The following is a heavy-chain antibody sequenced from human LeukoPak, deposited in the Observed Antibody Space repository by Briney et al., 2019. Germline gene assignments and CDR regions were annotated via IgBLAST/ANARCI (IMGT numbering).Heavy chain of an antibody. D-gene: IGHD7-27*01. V-gene: IGHV1-2*02. CDR1: GYTFTGYY. CDR3: ARGRLTGAYYYYMDV. J-gene: IGHJ6*03. Sequence: ASVKVSCKASGYTFTGYYMHWVRQAPGQGLEWMGRINPNSGGTNYAQKFQGRVTMTRDTSISTAYMELSSLRSDDTAIYYCARGRLTGAYYYYMDVWGKGTTVTVSS. CDR2: INPNSGGT.